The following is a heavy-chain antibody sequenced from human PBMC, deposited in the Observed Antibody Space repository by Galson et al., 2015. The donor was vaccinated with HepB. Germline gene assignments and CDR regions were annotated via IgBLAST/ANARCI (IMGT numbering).Heavy chain of an antibody. CDR3: ARVREWLLGMDV. J-gene: IGHJ6*02. CDR1: GFTFSSHA. Sequence: SLRLSCAASGFTFSSHAMSWVRQGPGKGLEWVSTISVSGTTYYADSVKGRFTISRDNSNNTLYLQMNSLRAEDTAVYYCARVREWLLGMDVWGQGTTVTVSS. D-gene: IGHD3-3*01. CDR2: ISVSGTT. V-gene: IGHV3-23*01.